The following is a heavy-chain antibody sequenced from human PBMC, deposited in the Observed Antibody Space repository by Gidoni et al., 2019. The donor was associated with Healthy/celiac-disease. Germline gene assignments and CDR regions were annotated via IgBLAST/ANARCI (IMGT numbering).Heavy chain of an antibody. CDR2: ISWDGGST. J-gene: IGHJ4*02. V-gene: IGHV3-43*01. CDR1: GFTFDDYT. D-gene: IGHD3-22*01. Sequence: EVQLVESGGVVVQPGGSLRLSCAASGFTFDDYTMPWVRQAPGKGLEWVSLISWDGGSTYYADSVKGRFTISRDNSKNSLYLQMNSLRTEDTALYYCARPNYYDSSGYYQYWGQGTLVTVSS. CDR3: ARPNYYDSSGYYQY.